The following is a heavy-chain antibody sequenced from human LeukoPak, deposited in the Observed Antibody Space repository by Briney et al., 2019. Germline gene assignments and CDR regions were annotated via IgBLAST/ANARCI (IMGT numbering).Heavy chain of an antibody. J-gene: IGHJ4*02. V-gene: IGHV3-33*01. D-gene: IGHD2-15*01. CDR1: GFTFSSYG. Sequence: GGSLRLSCAASGFTFSSYGMHWVRQAPGKGLEWLAGIWYDGSKEYLADSVKGRFTISRDNSKNTVYLQMNSLKTEDTAVYYCARVIGWSLFDCWGQGTLVTVSS. CDR3: ARVIGWSLFDC. CDR2: IWYDGSKE.